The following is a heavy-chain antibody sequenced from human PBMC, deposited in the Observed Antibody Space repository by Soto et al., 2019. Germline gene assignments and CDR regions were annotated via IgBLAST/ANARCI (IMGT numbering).Heavy chain of an antibody. CDR3: ARHGSYRGDSWFDP. D-gene: IGHD1-26*01. V-gene: IGHV4-59*08. Sequence: SETLSLTCTVSGGSISSYYWSWIRQPPGKGLEWIGYIYYSGSTNYNPSLKSRVTISVDTSKNQFSLKLSSVTAADTAVYYCARHGSYRGDSWFDPWGQGTLVTVSS. CDR2: IYYSGST. CDR1: GGSISSYY. J-gene: IGHJ5*02.